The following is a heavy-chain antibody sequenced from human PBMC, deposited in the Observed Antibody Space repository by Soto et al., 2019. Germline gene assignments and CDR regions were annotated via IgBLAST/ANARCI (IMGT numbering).Heavy chain of an antibody. V-gene: IGHV2-5*01. CDR3: AHSRGYNGYEGPPLDEMDV. Sequence: QITLKESGPTLVKPTQTLTLTCTCSGFSVKISGVGVGWIRQPPGKTLEWLALIYWNDFKRYTPSLESRLTITKDTSKNQVVLSVTNVDPADTATYYCAHSRGYNGYEGPPLDEMDVWGQGTTVTVSS. J-gene: IGHJ6*02. CDR1: GFSVKISGVG. CDR2: IYWNDFK. D-gene: IGHD5-12*01.